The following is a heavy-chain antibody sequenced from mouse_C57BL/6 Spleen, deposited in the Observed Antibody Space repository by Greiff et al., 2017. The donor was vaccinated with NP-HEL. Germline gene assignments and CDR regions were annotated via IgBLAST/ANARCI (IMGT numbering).Heavy chain of an antibody. CDR3: AGASYSMYEAWLDY. CDR1: GFNITDDY. CDR2: IDPGNGDP. V-gene: IGHV14-4*01. Sequence: VQLQQSGAELVRPGASVKLSCTASGFNITDDYMHWVKQRPEQGLEWIGWIDPGNGDPDYASKFQGKATITADTSSNTASLQLRSLTSEDTAVYFCAGASYSMYEAWLDYWGQGTLVTVSA. J-gene: IGHJ3*01. D-gene: IGHD2-10*02.